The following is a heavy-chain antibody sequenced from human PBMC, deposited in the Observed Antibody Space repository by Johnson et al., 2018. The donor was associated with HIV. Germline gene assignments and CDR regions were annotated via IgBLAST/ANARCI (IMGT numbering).Heavy chain of an antibody. Sequence: QMLLVESGGGLVKPGGSLRLSCVISGFTFSSYGMHWVRQAPGKGLEWVAFIRYAGSNKYYADSVKGRFTISRDNSKNTLYLQMNSLRAEDTAVYYCAKDRRQSSWELLDDAFDIWGQGTMVTVSS. CDR2: IRYAGSNK. V-gene: IGHV3-30*02. J-gene: IGHJ3*02. CDR3: AKDRRQSSWELLDDAFDI. CDR1: GFTFSSYG. D-gene: IGHD1-26*01.